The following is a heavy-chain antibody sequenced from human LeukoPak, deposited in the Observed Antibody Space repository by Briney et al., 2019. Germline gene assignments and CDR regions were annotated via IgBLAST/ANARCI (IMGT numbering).Heavy chain of an antibody. CDR3: VGYSSSWYVVDYYSGMDV. CDR1: GFTFSSYW. Sequence: GGSLRLSCAASGFTFSSYWMHWVRQAPGKGLVWVSRINSDGSSTSYVDSVKGRFTISRGNAKNSLYLQMNSLRAEDTAVYYCVGYSSSWYVVDYYSGMDVWGQGTTVTVSS. CDR2: INSDGSST. V-gene: IGHV3-74*01. D-gene: IGHD6-13*01. J-gene: IGHJ6*02.